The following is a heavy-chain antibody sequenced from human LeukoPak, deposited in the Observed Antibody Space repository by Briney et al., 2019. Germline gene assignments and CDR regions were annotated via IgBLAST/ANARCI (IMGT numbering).Heavy chain of an antibody. CDR2: ISGNGGST. CDR1: GFTFGCYA. CDR3: ARDPGELIVAKPYFDS. Sequence: GGSLRLSCAASGFTFGCYAMSWVRQAPGKGLEWVSGISGNGGSTIYADSVKGRFTISRDNSKNSLYLQLNSLRAEDTALYYCARDPGELIVAKPYFDSWGQGTLVTVSS. D-gene: IGHD5-12*01. V-gene: IGHV3-23*01. J-gene: IGHJ4*02.